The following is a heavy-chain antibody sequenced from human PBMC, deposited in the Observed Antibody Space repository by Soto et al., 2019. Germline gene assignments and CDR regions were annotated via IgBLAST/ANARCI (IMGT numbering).Heavy chain of an antibody. D-gene: IGHD2-15*01. J-gene: IGHJ4*02. V-gene: IGHV3-15*01. CDR2: IRSKAEGGTA. CDR3: TADDSVASANVDY. Sequence: EVQLVESGGGLVKPGGTLRLSCAASGFTFRNAWISWVRQFPGKGLEWVGRIRSKAEGGTADYAAPVEGRFTISRDDSKNKLYLHMNSLKTEDTAVYFCTADDSVASANVDYWGQGTLVTVSP. CDR1: GFTFRNAW.